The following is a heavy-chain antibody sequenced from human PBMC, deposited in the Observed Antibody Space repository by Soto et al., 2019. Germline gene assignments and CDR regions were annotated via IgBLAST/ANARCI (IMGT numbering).Heavy chain of an antibody. J-gene: IGHJ5*01. Sequence: GGSLNLSCQFSGGTLNSNWIAWVRQMPGTGLECRGLSWRASSEINYSPSFRGRVTISADKSSNTAHLHWSSLRASDTAIYYCARLSSLLAQPGWFDSWGQGTLVTVSS. CDR2: SWRASSEI. V-gene: IGHV5-51*01. CDR1: GGTLNSNW. CDR3: ARLSSLLAQPGWFDS. D-gene: IGHD2-2*01.